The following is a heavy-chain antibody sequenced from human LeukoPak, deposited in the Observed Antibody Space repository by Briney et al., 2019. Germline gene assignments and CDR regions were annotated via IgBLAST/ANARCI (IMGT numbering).Heavy chain of an antibody. D-gene: IGHD3-10*01. Sequence: GGSLRLSCAASGFTFSSYGMHWARQAPGKGLEWVAFTLYDGSNKYYADSVKGRFTISRDNSKNTLYLQMNSLRAEDTAVYYCANGVVYFDNWGQGTLVTVSS. CDR3: ANGVVYFDN. CDR1: GFTFSSYG. J-gene: IGHJ4*02. V-gene: IGHV3-30*02. CDR2: TLYDGSNK.